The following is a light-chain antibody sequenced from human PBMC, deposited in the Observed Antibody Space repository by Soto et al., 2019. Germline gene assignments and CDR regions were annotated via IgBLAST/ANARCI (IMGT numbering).Light chain of an antibody. J-gene: IGKJ2*01. V-gene: IGKV1-33*01. CDR2: DAS. CDR3: QQYDNLPMYT. CDR1: QDISNY. Sequence: DIQMTQSPSSLSASVGDRVTITCPASQDISNYLNWYQQKPGKAPKLLIYDASNLETGVPSRFSGSGSGTDFTFTISSLQPEDIATYYCQQYDNLPMYTFGQGTKVEIK.